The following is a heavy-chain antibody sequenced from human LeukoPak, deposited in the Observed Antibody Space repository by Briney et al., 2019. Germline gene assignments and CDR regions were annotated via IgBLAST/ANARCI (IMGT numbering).Heavy chain of an antibody. D-gene: IGHD6-13*01. Sequence: PGGSLRLSCVASGFSFSNYAMHWVRQAPGKGLEWVAVISDDGSYKNYADSVKGRFTISRDNSNNTLYLQMNSLRAEDTAVYYCAKDRDTTSSGTFDYWGQGTLVTASS. CDR2: ISDDGSYK. CDR3: AKDRDTTSSGTFDY. J-gene: IGHJ4*02. V-gene: IGHV3-30*18. CDR1: GFSFSNYA.